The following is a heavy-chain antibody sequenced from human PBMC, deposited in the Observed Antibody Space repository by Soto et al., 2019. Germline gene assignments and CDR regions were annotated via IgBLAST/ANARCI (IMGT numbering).Heavy chain of an antibody. J-gene: IGHJ4*01. CDR2: MKPNSGNT. CDR3: AGETVGTTGMDF. D-gene: IGHD1-26*01. V-gene: IGHV1-8*01. Sequence: QAQLVQSGAEVKKPGASVKVSCKASGYTFTGYDVNGVRQSTGQGLEWMGWMKPNSGNTGYAQNCQGRVTIARDNTTTTAYMELTSTRDDDSSVYYRAGETVGTTGMDFWGQGTMVTVSS. CDR1: GYTFTGYD.